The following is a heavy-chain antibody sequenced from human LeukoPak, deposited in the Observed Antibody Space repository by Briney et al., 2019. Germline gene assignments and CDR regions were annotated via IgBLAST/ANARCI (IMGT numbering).Heavy chain of an antibody. V-gene: IGHV4-38-2*02. CDR2: IFYSGST. CDR1: GYSISSGYY. CDR3: ARQTFGVLYFDS. Sequence: SETLSLTCTVSGYSISSGYYWGWIRQPPGKGLEWVACIFYSGSTYYNPSLKSRVTISVDTSKNQFSLNLSSVTAADTAVYYCARQTFGVLYFDSWGPGTLVIVSS. D-gene: IGHD3-10*01. J-gene: IGHJ4*02.